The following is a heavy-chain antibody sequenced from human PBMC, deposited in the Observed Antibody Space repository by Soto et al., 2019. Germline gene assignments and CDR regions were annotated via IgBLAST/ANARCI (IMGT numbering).Heavy chain of an antibody. CDR3: ARGRLRFFYDY. D-gene: IGHD3-3*01. CDR1: GCSISSGGYY. Sequence: PSETLSLTCPVSGCSISSGGYYWSWIRQHPGKGLEWIGYIYYSGSTYYNPSLKSRVTISVDTSKNQFSLKLSSVTAADTAVYYCARGRLRFFYDYWGQGTLVTVSS. CDR2: IYYSGST. J-gene: IGHJ4*02. V-gene: IGHV4-31*03.